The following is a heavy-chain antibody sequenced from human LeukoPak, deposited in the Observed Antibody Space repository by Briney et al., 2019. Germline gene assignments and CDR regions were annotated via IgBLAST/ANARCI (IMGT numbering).Heavy chain of an antibody. V-gene: IGHV4-61*01. J-gene: IGHJ4*02. Sequence: PSETLSLTCTVSGDSVSGISFYWSWIRQPPGKGLQYIGYIQYSGSTNYNPSLKSRVTISVDTSKNQFSLKLSSVTAADTAVYYCARYYDRSGYWSTPHFDYWGQGTLVTVSS. CDR3: ARYYDRSGYWSTPHFDY. CDR2: IQYSGST. CDR1: GDSVSGISFY. D-gene: IGHD3-22*01.